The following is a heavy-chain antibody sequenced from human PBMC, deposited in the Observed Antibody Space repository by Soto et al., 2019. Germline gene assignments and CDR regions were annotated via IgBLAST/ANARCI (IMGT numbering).Heavy chain of an antibody. CDR2: INHSGST. CDR3: ARVRNAAVDY. J-gene: IGHJ4*02. D-gene: IGHD6-25*01. Sequence: QVQLQQWGAGLLKPSETLSLTCAVYGGSFSGYYWSWIRQPPGKGLEWIGEINHSGSTNYNPSLKSRVTISVDTSKNQFSLKLSSVTAADTAVYYCARVRNAAVDYWGQGTLVTVSS. CDR1: GGSFSGYY. V-gene: IGHV4-34*01.